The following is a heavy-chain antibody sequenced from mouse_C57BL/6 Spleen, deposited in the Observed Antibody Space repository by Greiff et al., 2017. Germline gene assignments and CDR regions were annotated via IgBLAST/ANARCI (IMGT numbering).Heavy chain of an antibody. D-gene: IGHD4-1*01. Sequence: VQLQQSGPGMVKPSQSLSLTCTVTGYSITSGYDWHWIRHFPGNKLEWMGYISYSGSTNYNPSLKSRISITHDTSKNHFFLKLNSVTTEDTATYYCARSGELGRYFDYWGQGTTLTVSS. CDR1: GYSITSGYD. V-gene: IGHV3-1*01. J-gene: IGHJ2*01. CDR2: ISYSGST. CDR3: ARSGELGRYFDY.